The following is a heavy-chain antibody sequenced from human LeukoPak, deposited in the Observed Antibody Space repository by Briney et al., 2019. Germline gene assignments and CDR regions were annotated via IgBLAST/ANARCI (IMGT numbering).Heavy chain of an antibody. V-gene: IGHV3-66*01. CDR2: IYSGGST. Sequence: PGGSLRLSCAASGFTVSNNYMSWVRQAPGKGLEWVSVIYSGGSTYYADSVKGRFSIPRDNSKNTLYLQMNSLRAEDTAVYYCANDYSNDYWGQGTLVTVSS. CDR1: GFTVSNNY. CDR3: ANDYSNDY. D-gene: IGHD4-11*01. J-gene: IGHJ4*02.